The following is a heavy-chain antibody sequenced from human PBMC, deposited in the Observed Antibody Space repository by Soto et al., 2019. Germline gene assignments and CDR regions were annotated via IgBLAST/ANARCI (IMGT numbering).Heavy chain of an antibody. D-gene: IGHD3-22*01. CDR2: ISFDGSDK. CDR3: TKALFPSYYYDTNGYSVDY. V-gene: IGHV3-30*04. Sequence: QVQLVESGGGVVQPGRSLRLSCAASGFTFSSYAMHWVRQAPGKGLEWVAVISFDGSDKYYADSVKGRFTVSRDTSKNTLYLQMNSLRAEDTALYYCTKALFPSYYYDTNGYSVDYWGQGTLVTVSS. J-gene: IGHJ4*02. CDR1: GFTFSSYA.